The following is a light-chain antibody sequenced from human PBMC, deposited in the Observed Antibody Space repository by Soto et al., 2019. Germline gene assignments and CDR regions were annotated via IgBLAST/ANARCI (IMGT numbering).Light chain of an antibody. V-gene: IGKV3-15*01. J-gene: IGKJ2*01. CDR2: GAS. Sequence: DIVMTQSPATLSVSPGERATLSCRASQSVSSNLAWYQQKPGQAPRLLIYGASTRATGIPARFSGSGSGTEFTLTISSLQSEDFAVYYCQQYNNCPLYTFGQGTKLEIK. CDR3: QQYNNCPLYT. CDR1: QSVSSN.